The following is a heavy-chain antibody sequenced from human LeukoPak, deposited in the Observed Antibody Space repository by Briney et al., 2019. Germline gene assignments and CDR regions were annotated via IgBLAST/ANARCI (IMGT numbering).Heavy chain of an antibody. V-gene: IGHV4-59*01. CDR2: IYYSGST. D-gene: IGHD6-13*01. J-gene: IGHJ2*01. CDR3: ARTYGSSGLGYFDL. CDR1: GGSISSYY. Sequence: PSETLSLTCTVSGGSISSYYWSWIRQPPGKGLEWIGYIYYSGSTNYSPSLKSRLTISVDTSKNQFSLKLSSVTAADTAVYYWARTYGSSGLGYFDLWGRGTLVTVSS.